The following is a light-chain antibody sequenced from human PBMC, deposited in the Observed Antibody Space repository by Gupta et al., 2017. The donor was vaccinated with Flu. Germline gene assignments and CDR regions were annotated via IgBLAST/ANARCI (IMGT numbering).Light chain of an antibody. Sequence: SYELTQPPSVSVFPGQTARITCSGDALPKQYAYWYQQKPGQAPVLVIYKDSERPSGIPERFSGSSSGTTVTLTISGVQAEDEADYYCQSADSSGTNWVFGGGTKLTVL. CDR2: KDS. CDR3: QSADSSGTNWV. CDR1: ALPKQY. V-gene: IGLV3-25*02. J-gene: IGLJ3*02.